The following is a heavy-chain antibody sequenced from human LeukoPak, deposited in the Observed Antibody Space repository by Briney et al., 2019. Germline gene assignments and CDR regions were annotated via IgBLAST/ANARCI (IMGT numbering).Heavy chain of an antibody. J-gene: IGHJ2*01. V-gene: IGHV4-30-4*01. Sequence: SQTLSLTCTVSGGSISSGDYYWSWIRQPPGKGLEWIGYIYYSGSTYYNPSLKSRVTISVDTSKNQFSLKLSSVTAADTAVYYCARVREDSSGYYDWYFDLWGRGTLVTVSS. CDR2: IYYSGST. CDR3: ARVREDSSGYYDWYFDL. CDR1: GGSISSGDYY. D-gene: IGHD3-22*01.